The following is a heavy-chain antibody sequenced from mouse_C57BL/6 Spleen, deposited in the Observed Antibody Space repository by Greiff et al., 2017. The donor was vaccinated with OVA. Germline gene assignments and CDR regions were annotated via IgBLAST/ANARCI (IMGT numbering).Heavy chain of an antibody. V-gene: IGHV1-53*01. Sequence: QVQLQQPGTELVKPGASVKLSCKASGYTFTSYWMHWVKQRPGQGLAWIGNINPSNGGTTYNEKFKSKATLTVDKTSSTAYMQLSSLTSEDSAVYYFARSGQLRRLHYCAMDYWGKGTSVTVSA. J-gene: IGHJ4*01. CDR2: INPSNGGT. CDR1: GYTFTSYW. D-gene: IGHD3-2*02. CDR3: ARSGQLRRLHYCAMDY.